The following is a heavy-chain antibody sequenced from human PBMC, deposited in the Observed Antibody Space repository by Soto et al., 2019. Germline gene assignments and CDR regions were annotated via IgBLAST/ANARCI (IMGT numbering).Heavy chain of an antibody. CDR2: ISYSGST. CDR1: GGSISSGGYY. J-gene: IGHJ4*02. V-gene: IGHV4-31*03. Sequence: QVQLQESGPGLVKPSQTLSLTCTVSGGSISSGGYYWSWSRQHPGKGLEWIGYISYSGSTYYNPALKSRVTISVDTSKNQFSLKLSSVTAADTAVYYCARVRPDSPFDYWGQGTLVTVSA. CDR3: ARVRPDSPFDY.